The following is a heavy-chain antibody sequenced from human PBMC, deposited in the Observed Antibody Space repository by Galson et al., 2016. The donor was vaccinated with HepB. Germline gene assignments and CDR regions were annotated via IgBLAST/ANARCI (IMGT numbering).Heavy chain of an antibody. D-gene: IGHD2/OR15-2a*01. J-gene: IGHJ6*02. Sequence: SLRLSYAASGISFSFYSMNWVRQAPGKGLEWVSSISSSGKYIYYADSVKGRFTISRDNAKNSLYLQMNSLRAEDTAVYYCARDQNYYYGMDVWGQGTTVTVSS. CDR3: ARDQNYYYGMDV. CDR2: ISSSGKYI. CDR1: GISFSFYS. V-gene: IGHV3-21*01.